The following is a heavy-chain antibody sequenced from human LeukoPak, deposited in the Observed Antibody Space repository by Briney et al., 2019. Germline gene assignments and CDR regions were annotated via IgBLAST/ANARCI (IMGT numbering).Heavy chain of an antibody. CDR3: ARGSGIYYYYYMDV. J-gene: IGHJ6*03. D-gene: IGHD1-14*01. Sequence: SETLSLTCTVSGGSISSGDYYWSWIPQPAGNTLEWPGRINPIGTTHSNPSLMGRVTMSVDTSRNQFSLNLNSLTAADTAVYYCARGSGIYYYYYMDVWGKGTTVTVSS. CDR1: GGSISSGDYY. CDR2: INPIGTT. V-gene: IGHV4-61*02.